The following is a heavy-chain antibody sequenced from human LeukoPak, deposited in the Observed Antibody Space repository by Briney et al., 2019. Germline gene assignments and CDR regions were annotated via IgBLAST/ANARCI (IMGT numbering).Heavy chain of an antibody. Sequence: PGGSLRLSCAASGFTVSSNYMSWVRQAPGKGLEWVSVIYSGGSTYYADSVKGRFTISRDNSKNTLYLQMSSLRAEDTAVYYCAREGSIAARGAFDIWGQGTMVTVSS. CDR1: GFTVSSNY. CDR3: AREGSIAARGAFDI. J-gene: IGHJ3*02. D-gene: IGHD6-6*01. V-gene: IGHV3-53*01. CDR2: IYSGGST.